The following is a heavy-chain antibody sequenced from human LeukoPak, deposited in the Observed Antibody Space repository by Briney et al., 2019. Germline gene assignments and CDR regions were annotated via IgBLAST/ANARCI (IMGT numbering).Heavy chain of an antibody. CDR3: ARDLVRATDY. D-gene: IGHD1-26*01. J-gene: IGHJ4*02. Sequence: GGSLRLSCAASGFTFSSYEMNWVRQAPGKGLEWVSYISSSGNTIYYADSVKGRFTISRDNAKNSLYLQMNSLRAEDTAVYYCARDLVRATDYWGQGTLATLSS. CDR2: ISSSGNTI. V-gene: IGHV3-48*03. CDR1: GFTFSSYE.